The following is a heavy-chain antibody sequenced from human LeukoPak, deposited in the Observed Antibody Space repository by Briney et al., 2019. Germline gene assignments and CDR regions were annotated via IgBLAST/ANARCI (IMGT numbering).Heavy chain of an antibody. D-gene: IGHD4-23*01. CDR2: IYTSGST. Sequence: SETLSLTCTVSGGSISSYYWSWIRQPAGKGLEWIGRIYTSGSTNYNPSLKSRVTISVDTSKNQFSLKLSSVTAADTAVYYCARHVVGGVYYYYYMDVWGKGTTVTISS. V-gene: IGHV4-4*07. J-gene: IGHJ6*03. CDR1: GGSISSYY. CDR3: ARHVVGGVYYYYYMDV.